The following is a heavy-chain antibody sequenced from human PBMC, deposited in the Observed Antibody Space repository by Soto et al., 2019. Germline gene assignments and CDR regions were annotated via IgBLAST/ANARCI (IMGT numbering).Heavy chain of an antibody. CDR2: IWYDGNNK. J-gene: IGHJ4*02. D-gene: IGHD2-21*01. CDR1: GFTFSSYG. Sequence: GGSLRLSCAASGFTFSSYGMHWVRQAPGKGLEWVAVIWYDGNNKYYADSVKGRFTISRDNSKNTLYVQMTSLRAEDTAIYYCARGLHSLFDYWGQGTLVTVSS. V-gene: IGHV3-33*01. CDR3: ARGLHSLFDY.